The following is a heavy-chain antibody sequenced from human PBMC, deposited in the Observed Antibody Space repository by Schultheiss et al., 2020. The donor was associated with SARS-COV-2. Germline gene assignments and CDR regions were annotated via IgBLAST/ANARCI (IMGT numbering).Heavy chain of an antibody. D-gene: IGHD1-1*01. CDR2: VVGSGDST. J-gene: IGHJ4*02. V-gene: IGHV3-23*01. Sequence: GGSLRLSCAASGFTFSDYVMSWVRQAPGKGLEWVSTVVGSGDSTYYADSVKGRFTMSRDNSKSTLYLQMNSLRADDTAVYYCARDVHKEYYFDYWGQGTLVTVSS. CDR1: GFTFSDYV. CDR3: ARDVHKEYYFDY.